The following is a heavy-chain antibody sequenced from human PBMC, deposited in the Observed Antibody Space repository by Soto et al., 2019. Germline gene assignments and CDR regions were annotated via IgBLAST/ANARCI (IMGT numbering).Heavy chain of an antibody. V-gene: IGHV3-23*01. J-gene: IGHJ6*03. CDR1: GFTFSSYA. D-gene: IGHD1-1*01. CDR2: ISGSGGST. Sequence: GGSLRLSCAASGFTFSSYAMSWVRQAPGKGLEWVSAISGSGGSTYYADSVKGRFTISRDNSKNTLYLQMNSLRAEDTAVYYCAKVGNWNYYYYYYMDVWGKGTTVTVSS. CDR3: AKVGNWNYYYYYYMDV.